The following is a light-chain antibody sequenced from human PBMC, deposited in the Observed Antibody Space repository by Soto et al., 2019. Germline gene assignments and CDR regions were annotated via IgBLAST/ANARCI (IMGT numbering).Light chain of an antibody. CDR1: QGIKNW. CDR3: QQAASFPIT. J-gene: IGKJ5*01. V-gene: IGKV1-12*01. Sequence: IQMTQSTTYVSASVGDRVTITCRASQGIKNWLAWYQQKPGKAPNLLIYTGSSLQSGVPSRFSGSGSGTDFTLTINSLQPEDFATYYCQQAASFPITFGQGTRLEIK. CDR2: TGS.